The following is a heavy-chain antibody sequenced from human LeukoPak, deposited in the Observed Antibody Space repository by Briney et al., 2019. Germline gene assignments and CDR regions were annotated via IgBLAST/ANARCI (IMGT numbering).Heavy chain of an antibody. CDR1: GYTFTSYG. Sequence: GASVKVSCKASGYTFTSYGLTWVRQAPGQGLEWMGWIIAYNGHTKYPQKLQGRVTMTTDTSTSTAYMELRSLRSDDTAVYYCARSPGSSWYSPYYYYYYMDVWGKGTTVTISS. CDR3: ARSPGSSWYSPYYYYYYMDV. V-gene: IGHV1-18*01. CDR2: IIAYNGHT. J-gene: IGHJ6*03. D-gene: IGHD6-13*01.